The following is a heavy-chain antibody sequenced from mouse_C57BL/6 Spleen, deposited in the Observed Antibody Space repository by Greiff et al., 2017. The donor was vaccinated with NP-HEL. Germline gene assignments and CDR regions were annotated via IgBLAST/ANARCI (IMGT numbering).Heavy chain of an antibody. CDR2: IDPSDSET. J-gene: IGHJ3*01. V-gene: IGHV1-52*01. D-gene: IGHD2-2*01. CDR1: GYTFTSYW. Sequence: QVQLQQPGAELVRPGSSVKLSCKASGYTFTSYWMHWVKQRPIQGLEWIGNIDPSDSETHYNQKFKDKATLTVDKSSSTAYMQLSSLTSEDSAVYYCARGGDGYDRWFAYWGQGTLVTVAA. CDR3: ARGGDGYDRWFAY.